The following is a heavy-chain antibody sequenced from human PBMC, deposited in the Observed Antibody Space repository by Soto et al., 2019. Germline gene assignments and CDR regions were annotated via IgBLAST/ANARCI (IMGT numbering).Heavy chain of an antibody. D-gene: IGHD3-22*01. V-gene: IGHV3-33*01. CDR3: AGDREYNDSSGGASFES. CDR2: IWYDGSNK. J-gene: IGHJ3*02. Sequence: GGSLRLSCAASGFTFSSYGMHWVRQAPGKGLEWVAVIWYDGSNKYYADSVKGRFTISRYNSKNTLYLQMNSLRAEDTAVYYCAGDREYNDSSGGASFESWGKGRMGTV. CDR1: GFTFSSYG.